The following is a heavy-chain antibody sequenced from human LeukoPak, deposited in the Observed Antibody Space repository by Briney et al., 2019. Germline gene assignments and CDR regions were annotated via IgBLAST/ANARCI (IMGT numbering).Heavy chain of an antibody. CDR3: ARGTDFWSGHPPWYFDL. J-gene: IGHJ2*01. D-gene: IGHD3-3*01. CDR1: GGSISSGGYS. CDR2: IYYSGST. V-gene: IGHV4-61*08. Sequence: SETLSLTCAVSGGSISSGGYSWSWIRQPPGKGLEWIGYIYYSGSTNYNPSLKSRVTISVDTSKNQFSLKLSSVTAADTAVYYCARGTDFWSGHPPWYFDLWGRGTLVTVSS.